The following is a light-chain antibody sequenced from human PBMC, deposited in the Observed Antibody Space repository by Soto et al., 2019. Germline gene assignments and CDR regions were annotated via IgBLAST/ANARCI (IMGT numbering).Light chain of an antibody. J-gene: IGLJ2*01. CDR2: EVS. CDR3: SSYAGSNNLV. Sequence: QSALTQPPSASGSPGQSVTISCTGTSSDVGGYNYVSWYQQHPSKAPKLMIYEVSKRPSGVHDRFSGSKSGNTASLTVSGLQAEDEADYYCSSYAGSNNLVFGGGTKVTVL. V-gene: IGLV2-8*01. CDR1: SSDVGGYNY.